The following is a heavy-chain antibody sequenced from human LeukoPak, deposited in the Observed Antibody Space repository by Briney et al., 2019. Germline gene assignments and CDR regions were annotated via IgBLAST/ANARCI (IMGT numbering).Heavy chain of an antibody. J-gene: IGHJ4*02. Sequence: SETLSLTCTVSGGSISSYYWSWIRQPPGKGLEWIGYIYYSGSTNYNPSLKSRVTISVDTSKNQFSLKLSSVTAADTAVYYCARQAAADKAFDYWGQGTLVTVSS. CDR1: GGSISSYY. CDR2: IYYSGST. D-gene: IGHD6-13*01. CDR3: ARQAAADKAFDY. V-gene: IGHV4-59*08.